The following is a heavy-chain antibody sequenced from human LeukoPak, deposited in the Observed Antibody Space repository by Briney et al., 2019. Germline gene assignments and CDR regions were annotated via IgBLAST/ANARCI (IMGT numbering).Heavy chain of an antibody. CDR2: INPSGGST. CDR1: GYTFTSYY. Sequence: ASVKVSCKASGYTFTSYYMHWVRQAPGQGLEWMGIINPSGGSTSYAQKFQGRVTMTRDTSTSTVYMELSSLRSEDTAVYYCARDLEEGEYSSSFHLGYWGQGTLVTVSS. D-gene: IGHD6-6*01. CDR3: ARDLEEGEYSSSFHLGY. V-gene: IGHV1-46*01. J-gene: IGHJ4*02.